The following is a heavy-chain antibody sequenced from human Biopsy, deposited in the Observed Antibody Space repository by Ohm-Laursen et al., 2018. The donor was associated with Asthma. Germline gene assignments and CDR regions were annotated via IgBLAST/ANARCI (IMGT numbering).Heavy chain of an antibody. CDR2: MYHSGSP. CDR1: GGSITSSSYY. J-gene: IGHJ4*02. D-gene: IGHD3-22*01. CDR3: VRHQYSSSWSTFDY. Sequence: SDTLSFTCTVSGGSITSSSYYWGWIRQPPGKGMEWIGSMYHSGSPYYHPSLKSRATISVDTSKNQLSLKMSSVTAADTAVYFCVRHQYSSSWSTFDYWGQGALVTVSS. V-gene: IGHV4-39*01.